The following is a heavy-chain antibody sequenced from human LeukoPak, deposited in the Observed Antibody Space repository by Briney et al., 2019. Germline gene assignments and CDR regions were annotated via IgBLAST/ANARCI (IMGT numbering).Heavy chain of an antibody. CDR2: IYYSGTT. CDR1: GGSISSYY. Sequence: TSETLSLTCTVSGGSISSYYWSWIRQPPGKGLEWIGYIYYSGTTNYNPSLKSRVTISVDTSKNQFSLKLSSVTAADTAVYYCARLDGSYYFDYWGQGTLVTVSS. CDR3: ARLDGSYYFDY. V-gene: IGHV4-59*12. J-gene: IGHJ4*02. D-gene: IGHD1-26*01.